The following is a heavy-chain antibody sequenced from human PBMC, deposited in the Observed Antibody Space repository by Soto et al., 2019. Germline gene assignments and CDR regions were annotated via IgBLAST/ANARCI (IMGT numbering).Heavy chain of an antibody. D-gene: IGHD3-16*02. J-gene: IGHJ4*02. CDR1: GFTVSSNY. CDR3: ARGQYDYIWGSYRPLDY. CDR2: IYSGGST. Sequence: GGSLRLSCAASGFTVSSNYMSWVRQAPGKGLEWVSVIYSGGSTYYADSVKGRFTISRHNSKNTLYLQMNSLRAEDTAVYYCARGQYDYIWGSYRPLDYWGQGTLVTVSS. V-gene: IGHV3-53*04.